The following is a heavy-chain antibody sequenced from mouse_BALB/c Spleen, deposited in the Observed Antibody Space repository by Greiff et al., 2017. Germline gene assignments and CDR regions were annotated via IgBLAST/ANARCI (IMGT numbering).Heavy chain of an antibody. D-gene: IGHD1-1*01. CDR2: INPSTGYT. CDR1: GYTFTSYW. Sequence: VQLQQSGAELAKPGASVKMSCKASGYTFTSYWMHWVKQRPGQGLEWIGYINPSTGYTEYNQKFKDKATLTADKSSSTAYMQLSSLTSEDSAVYYCARFFYGSSGYWGQGTLVTVSA. V-gene: IGHV1-7*01. J-gene: IGHJ3*01. CDR3: ARFFYGSSGY.